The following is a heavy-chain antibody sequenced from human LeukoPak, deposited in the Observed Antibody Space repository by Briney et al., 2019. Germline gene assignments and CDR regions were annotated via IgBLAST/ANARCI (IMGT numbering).Heavy chain of an antibody. J-gene: IGHJ4*02. D-gene: IGHD6-19*01. CDR2: ISSSSSTI. V-gene: IGHV3-48*01. CDR3: AKGEQWLVLPLFDY. Sequence: PGGSLRLSCAASGFTFSSYSMNWVRQAPGKGLEWVSYISSSSSTIYYADSVKGRFTISRDNAKNSLYLQMNSLRAEDTAVYYCAKGEQWLVLPLFDYWGQGTLVTVSS. CDR1: GFTFSSYS.